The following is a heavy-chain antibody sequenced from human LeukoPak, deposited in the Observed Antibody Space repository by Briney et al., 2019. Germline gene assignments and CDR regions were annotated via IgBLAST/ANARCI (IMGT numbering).Heavy chain of an antibody. Sequence: SVKVSCKASGCTFSGYSFSWVRQAPGQGLGWMGWINPIFGTANYAQKFQGRVTITADESTSTAYMELSSLRSEDTAVYYCARNSVYSGSYYYNWFDPWGQGTLVTVSS. CDR2: INPIFGTA. J-gene: IGHJ5*02. CDR1: GCTFSGYS. D-gene: IGHD3-10*01. V-gene: IGHV1-69*13. CDR3: ARNSVYSGSYYYNWFDP.